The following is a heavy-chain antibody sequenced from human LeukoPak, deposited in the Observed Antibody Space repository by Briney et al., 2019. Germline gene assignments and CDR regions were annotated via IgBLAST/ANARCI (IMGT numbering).Heavy chain of an antibody. J-gene: IGHJ3*02. V-gene: IGHV3-11*04. CDR1: GFTFSDYY. CDR3: ARNPFDI. Sequence: GGSLRLSCAASGFTFSDYYMSWFRQAPGKGPECISYISKSGSTIYYADSVKGRFTISRDNAKNSLYLQMNSLRAEDTALYYCARNPFDIWGQGTMVTVSS. CDR2: ISKSGSTI.